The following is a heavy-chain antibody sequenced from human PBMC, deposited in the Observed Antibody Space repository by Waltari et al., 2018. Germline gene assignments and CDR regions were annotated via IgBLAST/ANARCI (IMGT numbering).Heavy chain of an antibody. D-gene: IGHD3-10*01. Sequence: QLQLQESGPGLVKPSETLSLTCTVSGGSISLTTYYWGWIRQPPGKGLEWIGNIYYSGSTYYNPSLKSRVTVSVDTSKNQFSLKLSSVTAADTAVYYCARIITSTKGYYFDYWGQGTLVTVSS. CDR1: GGSISLTTYY. CDR3: ARIITSTKGYYFDY. CDR2: IYYSGST. V-gene: IGHV4-39*01. J-gene: IGHJ4*02.